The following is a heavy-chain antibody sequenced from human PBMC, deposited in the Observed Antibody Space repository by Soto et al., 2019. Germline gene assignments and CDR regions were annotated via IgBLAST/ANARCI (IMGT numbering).Heavy chain of an antibody. CDR2: IYYGGST. CDR1: GGSISSSSYY. Sequence: SDTLSLTCTVSGGSISSSSYYWGWIRQPPGKGLEWIGSIYYGGSTYYNPSLKSRVTISVDTSKNQFSLKLSSVTVADTAVYYCARQYYYGSGSYYYGMDVWGQGTTVTVSS. J-gene: IGHJ6*02. CDR3: ARQYYYGSGSYYYGMDV. D-gene: IGHD3-10*01. V-gene: IGHV4-39*01.